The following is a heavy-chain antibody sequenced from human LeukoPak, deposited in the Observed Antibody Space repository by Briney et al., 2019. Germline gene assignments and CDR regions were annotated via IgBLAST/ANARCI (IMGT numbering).Heavy chain of an antibody. V-gene: IGHV3-74*01. CDR1: GFTFSSHW. D-gene: IGHD3-10*01. CDR2: INTDGSFT. J-gene: IGHJ3*02. CDR3: AKDAMVGGVNAFDI. Sequence: GGSLRLSCAAAGFTFSSHWVHWVRQAPGKEPEWVSRINTDGSFTGYADSVKGRFTISRDNSKNTLYLQMNSLRAEDTAVYYCAKDAMVGGVNAFDIWGQGTKVTVSS.